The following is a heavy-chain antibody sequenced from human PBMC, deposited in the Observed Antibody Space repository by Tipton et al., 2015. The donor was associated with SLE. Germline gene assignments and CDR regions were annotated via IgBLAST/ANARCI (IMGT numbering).Heavy chain of an antibody. CDR1: GGSISSHY. CDR2: IYYSGST. Sequence: TLSLTCTVSGGSISSHYWSWIRQPPGKGLEWIGSIYYSGSTYYNPSLKSRVTISVDTSKNQFSLKLSSVTAADTAVYYCAVGGAAAAKGWFDPWGQGTLVTVSS. D-gene: IGHD6-13*01. CDR3: AVGGAAAAKGWFDP. J-gene: IGHJ5*02. V-gene: IGHV4-59*04.